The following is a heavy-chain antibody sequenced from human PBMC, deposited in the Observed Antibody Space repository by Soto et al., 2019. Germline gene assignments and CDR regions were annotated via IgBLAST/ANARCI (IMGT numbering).Heavy chain of an antibody. Sequence: GGSLRLSCAASGFTFSSYGMHWVRQAPGKGLEWVAVIWYDGSNKYYADSVKGRFTISRDNSKNTLYLQMNSLRAEDTAVYYCAREPVVAATFDYWGQGTLVTVSS. D-gene: IGHD2-15*01. J-gene: IGHJ4*02. CDR1: GFTFSSYG. CDR3: AREPVVAATFDY. CDR2: IWYDGSNK. V-gene: IGHV3-33*01.